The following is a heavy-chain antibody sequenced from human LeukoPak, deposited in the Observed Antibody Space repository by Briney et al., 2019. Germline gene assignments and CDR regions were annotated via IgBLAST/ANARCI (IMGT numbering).Heavy chain of an antibody. CDR3: AELGITMIGGV. CDR1: GFTFSTYG. J-gene: IGHJ6*04. D-gene: IGHD3-10*02. V-gene: IGHV3-48*04. Sequence: GGSLRLSCAASGFTFSTYGIHWVRQAPGKGLEWVSYISSSGSTIYYADSVKGRFTISRDNAKNSQYLQMNSLRAEDTAVYYCAELGITMIGGVWGKGTTVTISS. CDR2: ISSSGSTI.